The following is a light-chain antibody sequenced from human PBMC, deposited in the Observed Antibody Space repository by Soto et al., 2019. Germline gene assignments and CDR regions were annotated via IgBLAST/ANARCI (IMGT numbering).Light chain of an antibody. J-gene: IGLJ2*01. V-gene: IGLV2-14*01. Sequence: QSVLTQPASVSGSPGQSIAISCTGSSSDVGGYNYVSWYQQHSGKAPKLMIYDVINRPSGVSNRFSGSKSGNTASLTISGLQAEDEAEYYCSSYTSSSTVIFGGGTKLTVL. CDR2: DVI. CDR1: SSDVGGYNY. CDR3: SSYTSSSTVI.